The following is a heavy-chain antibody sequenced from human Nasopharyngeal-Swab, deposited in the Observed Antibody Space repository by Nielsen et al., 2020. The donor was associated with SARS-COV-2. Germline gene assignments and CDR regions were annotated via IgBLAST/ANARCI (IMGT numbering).Heavy chain of an antibody. CDR2: IKQDGSEK. Sequence: GESLKISCAASGFTFSSYWMSWVRQAPGKGLEWVANIKQDGSEKYYADSVKGRFTISRDNAKNSLYLQMNSLRAEDTALYYCAKDTAVAGKDAFDIWGQGTMVTVSS. CDR3: AKDTAVAGKDAFDI. J-gene: IGHJ3*02. D-gene: IGHD6-19*01. V-gene: IGHV3-7*03. CDR1: GFTFSSYW.